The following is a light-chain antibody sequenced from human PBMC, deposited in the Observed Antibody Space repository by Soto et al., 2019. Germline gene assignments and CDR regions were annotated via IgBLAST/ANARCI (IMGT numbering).Light chain of an antibody. CDR1: SSDVGRYDL. CDR2: EGN. Sequence: QSVLTQPASVSGSPGQSITISCTGTSSDVGRYDLVSWYQHHPGTAPKLMISEGNKRPSGVSDRFSGSKSGDTASLTISGLQSVAEADYYCCSYAGSNAVVFGTGTTVTVL. CDR3: CSYAGSNAVV. J-gene: IGLJ1*01. V-gene: IGLV2-23*01.